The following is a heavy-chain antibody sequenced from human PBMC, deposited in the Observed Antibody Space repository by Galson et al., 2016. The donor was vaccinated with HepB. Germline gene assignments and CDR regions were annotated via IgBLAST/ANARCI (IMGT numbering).Heavy chain of an antibody. D-gene: IGHD4-11*01. CDR3: AKVHPGYDYSDYDGDY. Sequence: SLRLSCAASGYTFDDYTMHWVRQAPGKGLEWVSLITWDGGSTYYADSVKGRFTISRDNNKKSLFLQMNSMRTEDTALYYCAKVHPGYDYSDYDGDYWGQGTLVTFSS. J-gene: IGHJ4*02. V-gene: IGHV3-43*01. CDR1: GYTFDDYT. CDR2: ITWDGGST.